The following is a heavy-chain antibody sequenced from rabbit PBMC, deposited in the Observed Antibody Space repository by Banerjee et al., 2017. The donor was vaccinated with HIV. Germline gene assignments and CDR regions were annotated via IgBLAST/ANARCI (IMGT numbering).Heavy chain of an antibody. CDR2: IYAGSSGST. J-gene: IGHJ4*01. D-gene: IGHD7-1*01. CDR3: ARDGHGYAGYAFNL. V-gene: IGHV1S40*01. Sequence: QSLEESGGDLVKPGASLTLTCTASGFSFSSNYYISWVRQAPGKGLEWIACIYAGSSGSTYYASWAKGRFTISKTSSPTVTLQMTSLTAADTATYFCARDGHGYAGYAFNLWGPGTLVTVS. CDR1: GFSFSSNYY.